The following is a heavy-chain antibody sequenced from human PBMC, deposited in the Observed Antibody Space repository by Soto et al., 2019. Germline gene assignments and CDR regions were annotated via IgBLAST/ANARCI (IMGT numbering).Heavy chain of an antibody. CDR1: GFTFSSYA. J-gene: IGHJ4*02. CDR2: ISGSGGST. Sequence: EVQLLESGGGLVQPGGSLRLSCAASGFTFSSYAMSWVRQAPGKGLEWVLAISGSGGSTYYADSVKGRFTISRDNSKNTLYLQMNSLRAEDTAVYYCAKDQGYCSGGSCYFDYWGQGTLVTVSS. D-gene: IGHD2-15*01. CDR3: AKDQGYCSGGSCYFDY. V-gene: IGHV3-23*01.